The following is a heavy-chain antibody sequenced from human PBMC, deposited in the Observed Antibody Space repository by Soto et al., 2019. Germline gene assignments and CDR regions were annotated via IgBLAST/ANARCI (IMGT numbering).Heavy chain of an antibody. CDR1: GYTFTGYY. CDR3: ARFIRHQGIAAAVVWFDP. J-gene: IGHJ5*02. V-gene: IGHV1-2*04. CDR2: INPNSGDT. D-gene: IGHD6-13*01. Sequence: ASVKVSCKASGYTFTGYYMHWVRQAPGQGLEWMGWINPNSGDTNYAQKLQGWVTMTRDTSISTAYMELSSLRSDDTAVYYCARFIRHQGIAAAVVWFDPWGQGTLVTVSS.